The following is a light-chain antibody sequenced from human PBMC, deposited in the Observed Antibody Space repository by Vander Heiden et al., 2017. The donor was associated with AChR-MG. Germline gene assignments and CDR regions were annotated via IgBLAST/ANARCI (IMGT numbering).Light chain of an antibody. CDR3: QQRSNWHELT. J-gene: IGKJ4*01. Sequence: EIVLTQSPATLSLSPGERATLSCRASQSVSSYLAWYQQKPGQAPRLLIYDASNRATGIPARFSGSGYGTDFTLTISSLEPEDFAVYYCQQRSNWHELTFGGRTKVDIK. CDR2: DAS. CDR1: QSVSSY. V-gene: IGKV3-11*01.